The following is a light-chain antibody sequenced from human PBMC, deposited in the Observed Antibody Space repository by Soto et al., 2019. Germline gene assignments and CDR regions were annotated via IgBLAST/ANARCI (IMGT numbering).Light chain of an antibody. Sequence: EIVLTQSPATLSLSPGERATLSCRASQSVSSYLAWYQQKPGQAPRLLIYDASNRATGIPARFSGSGSWTDFTLTISSLEPEDFAVYYCQQRSNWLPFTFGPGTKVDIK. V-gene: IGKV3-11*01. CDR1: QSVSSY. CDR3: QQRSNWLPFT. J-gene: IGKJ3*01. CDR2: DAS.